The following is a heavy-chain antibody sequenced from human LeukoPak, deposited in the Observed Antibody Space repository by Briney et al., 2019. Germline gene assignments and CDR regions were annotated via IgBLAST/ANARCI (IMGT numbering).Heavy chain of an antibody. Sequence: PSETLSLTCAVYGGSFSGYYWSWIRQPPGKGLEWIGEINHSGGTNYNPSLKSRVTISVDTSKNQFSLKLSSVTAADTAVYYCARAEVAGYYYGSGSYYQVWGQGTLVTVSS. V-gene: IGHV4-34*01. D-gene: IGHD3-10*01. J-gene: IGHJ4*02. CDR2: INHSGGT. CDR3: ARAEVAGYYYGSGSYYQV. CDR1: GGSFSGYY.